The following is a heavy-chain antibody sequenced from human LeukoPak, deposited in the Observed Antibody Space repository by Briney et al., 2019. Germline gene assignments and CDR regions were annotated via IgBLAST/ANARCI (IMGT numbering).Heavy chain of an antibody. CDR1: TFTVSTNY. D-gene: IGHD3-10*01. Sequence: GGSLRLSCAASTFTVSTNYMTWVRQAPGRGLEWVSMIYTGGSPYYADSVKGRFTISRDNSKNTLNLQMNSLRVEDTAVYYCVPLTDGSVDQWGQGTLVTVSS. CDR2: IYTGGSP. V-gene: IGHV3-66*01. CDR3: VPLTDGSVDQ. J-gene: IGHJ4*02.